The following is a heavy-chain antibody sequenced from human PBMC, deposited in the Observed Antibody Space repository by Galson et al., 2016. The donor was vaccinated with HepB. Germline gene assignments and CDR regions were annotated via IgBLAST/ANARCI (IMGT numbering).Heavy chain of an antibody. CDR2: ISSDGGST. D-gene: IGHD4-17*01. V-gene: IGHV3-64*02. Sequence: SLRLSCAASGFTFSNFAMHWVRQAPGKGLEYVSGISSDGGSTFYADSVKDRFTVSRDNSKDTLYLQMGSLRADDMAVYYCASPVYGDYISYYIYGMDVWGQGTTVTVSS. CDR1: GFTFSNFA. CDR3: ASPVYGDYISYYIYGMDV. J-gene: IGHJ6*02.